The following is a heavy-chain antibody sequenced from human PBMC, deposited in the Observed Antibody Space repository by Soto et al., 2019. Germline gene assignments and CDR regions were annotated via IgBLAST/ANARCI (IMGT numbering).Heavy chain of an antibody. Sequence: GGSLRLSCAASGFAFRSHAMSWVRQAPGKGLEWVSAISGSGGSTYYADSVKGRFTISRDNSKNTLYLQMNSLRAEDTAVYYCAKQYDFWSGYYHYWGQGTLVTVSS. D-gene: IGHD3-3*01. CDR1: GFAFRSHA. CDR2: ISGSGGST. CDR3: AKQYDFWSGYYHY. V-gene: IGHV3-23*01. J-gene: IGHJ4*02.